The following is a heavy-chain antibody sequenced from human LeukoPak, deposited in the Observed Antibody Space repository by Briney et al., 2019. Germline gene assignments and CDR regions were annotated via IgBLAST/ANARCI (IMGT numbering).Heavy chain of an antibody. Sequence: GASVKVSCKASGYTFTSYGISWVRQAPGQGLEWMGWISAYNGNTNYAQKLQGRVTMTTDTSTSTAYMELRSLRSDDTAVYYCARDREEDYGDYADYYYYYGMDVWGKGTTVTVSS. V-gene: IGHV1-18*04. CDR3: ARDREEDYGDYADYYYYYGMDV. D-gene: IGHD4-17*01. J-gene: IGHJ6*04. CDR1: GYTFTSYG. CDR2: ISAYNGNT.